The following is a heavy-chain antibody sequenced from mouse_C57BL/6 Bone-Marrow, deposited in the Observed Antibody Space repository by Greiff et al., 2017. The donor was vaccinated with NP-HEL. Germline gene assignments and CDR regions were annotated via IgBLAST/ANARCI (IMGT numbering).Heavy chain of an antibody. CDR2: INPNNGGT. V-gene: IGHV1-18*01. Sequence: EVKLVESGPELVKPGASVKIPCKASGYTFTDYNMDWVKQSHGKSLEWIGDINPNNGGTIYNQKFKGKATLTVDKSSSTAYMELRSLTSEDTAVYYCARVNYDYDSFAYWGQGTLVTVSA. J-gene: IGHJ3*01. CDR1: GYTFTDYN. CDR3: ARVNYDYDSFAY. D-gene: IGHD2-4*01.